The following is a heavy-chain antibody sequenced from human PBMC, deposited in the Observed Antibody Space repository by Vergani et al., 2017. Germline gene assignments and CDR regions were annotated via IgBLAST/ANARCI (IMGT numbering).Heavy chain of an antibody. J-gene: IGHJ5*02. CDR3: ARHYGIAAAGTKMVP. D-gene: IGHD6-13*01. Sequence: EVQLVQSGAEVKKPGESLRISCKGSGYSFTSYWISWVRQMPGKGLEWMGRIDPSDSYTNYSPSFQGHVTISADKSISTAYLQWSSLKASDTAMYYCARHYGIAAAGTKMVPWGQGTLVTVSS. V-gene: IGHV5-10-1*03. CDR1: GYSFTSYW. CDR2: IDPSDSYT.